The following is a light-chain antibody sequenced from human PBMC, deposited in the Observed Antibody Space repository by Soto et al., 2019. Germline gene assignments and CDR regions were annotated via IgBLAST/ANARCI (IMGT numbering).Light chain of an antibody. CDR2: DVS. CDR3: SSYTSNIFSYV. V-gene: IGLV2-14*03. CDR1: SSDVGGYNY. Sequence: QSALTQPASVSGSPGQSITISCTGTSSDVGGYNYVSWYQHHPGKAPKLMIYDVSNRPSGVSNRFSGSKSGNTASLTISGLQAEDEADYYCSSYTSNIFSYVFGTGTKVTVL. J-gene: IGLJ1*01.